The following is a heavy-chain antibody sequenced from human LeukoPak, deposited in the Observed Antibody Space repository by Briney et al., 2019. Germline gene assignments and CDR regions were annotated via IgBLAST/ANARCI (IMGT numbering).Heavy chain of an antibody. J-gene: IGHJ4*02. CDR1: AFNFNDYD. CDR3: AKKTYSSGWRVPIDS. Sequence: GGSLRLSCAGSAFNFNDYDMQWVRQAPGKGLEWVAFIRFDESDKLHADSVKGRFTISRDNSKKILYLQMNNLRVEDTAVYYCAKKTYSSGWRVPIDSWGRGTLVTVSS. V-gene: IGHV3-30*02. D-gene: IGHD6-19*01. CDR2: IRFDESDK.